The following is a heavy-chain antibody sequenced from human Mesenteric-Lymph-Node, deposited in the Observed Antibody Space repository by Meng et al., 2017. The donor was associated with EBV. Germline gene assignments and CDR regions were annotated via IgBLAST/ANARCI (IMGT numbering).Heavy chain of an antibody. CDR3: ARDGGFRYFDL. J-gene: IGHJ2*01. Sequence: EVQLVEPXXXXVXXGGSLRLPCAASGFTFSNAWMSWVRQAPGKGLEWVSYISSSGSTIYYADSVEGRFTISRDNAKNSLYLQMNSLRAEDTAVYYCARDGGFRYFDLWGRGTLFSVSS. V-gene: IGHV3-48*04. D-gene: IGHD2-15*01. CDR1: GFTFSNAW. CDR2: ISSSGSTI.